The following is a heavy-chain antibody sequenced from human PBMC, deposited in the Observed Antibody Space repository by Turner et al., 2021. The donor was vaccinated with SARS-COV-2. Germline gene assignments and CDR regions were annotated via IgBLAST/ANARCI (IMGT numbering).Heavy chain of an antibody. CDR2: IDTSGST. Sequence: QVPPQESGPGLVKPSQTPSLTFPVSGGTISSGSYYWSWIRQPAGKGLEWIGRIDTSGSTNYNPSLKSRVTISVDTSKNQFSLKLSSVTAADTAVYYCARGGAGYYYYYMDVWGKGTTVTVSS. D-gene: IGHD1-26*01. CDR1: GGTISSGSYY. CDR3: ARGGAGYYYYYMDV. J-gene: IGHJ6*03. V-gene: IGHV4-61*02.